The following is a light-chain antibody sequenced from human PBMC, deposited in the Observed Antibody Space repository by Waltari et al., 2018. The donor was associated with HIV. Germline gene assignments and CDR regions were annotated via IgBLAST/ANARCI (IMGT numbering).Light chain of an antibody. J-gene: IGLJ2*01. CDR3: SSYAGSNKVV. CDR1: SSDVGAYNS. CDR2: EVT. Sequence: QSALTQPPSASGSPGQSVTISCTGTSSDVGAYNSVSWYQQHPGKAPKLLISEVTKRPSVVPVRFSCAKAGNTASLTVSGLQAEDEADFYCSSYAGSNKVVFGGGTKLTVL. V-gene: IGLV2-8*01.